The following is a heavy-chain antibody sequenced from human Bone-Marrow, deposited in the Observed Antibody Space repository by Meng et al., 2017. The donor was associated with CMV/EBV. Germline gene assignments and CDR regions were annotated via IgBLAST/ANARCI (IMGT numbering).Heavy chain of an antibody. CDR1: GESFSGYY. D-gene: IGHD3-10*01. CDR3: ARGRGRLDY. V-gene: IGHV4-34*01. Sequence: SETLSLTCAVYGESFSGYYWTWIRQSPGKGLEWIGEMNPRRSANYNPSLKSRATISVDKSKSQFSLKLNSLTAADTAVYYCARGRGRLDYWGQGMLVTVSS. CDR2: MNPRRSA. J-gene: IGHJ4*02.